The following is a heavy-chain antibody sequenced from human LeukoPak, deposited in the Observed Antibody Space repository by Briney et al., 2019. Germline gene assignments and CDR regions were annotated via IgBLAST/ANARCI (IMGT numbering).Heavy chain of an antibody. V-gene: IGHV4-59*01. CDR3: ARAGEDSSGYYHLSYWYFDL. CDR1: GGSISSYY. Sequence: SETLSLTCTVSGGSISSYYWSWIRQPPGKGLEWIGHIYYSGSTNYNPSLKSRVTISVDTSKNQFSLKLSSVTAADTAVYYCARAGEDSSGYYHLSYWYFDLWGRGTLVTVSS. J-gene: IGHJ2*01. D-gene: IGHD3-22*01. CDR2: IYYSGST.